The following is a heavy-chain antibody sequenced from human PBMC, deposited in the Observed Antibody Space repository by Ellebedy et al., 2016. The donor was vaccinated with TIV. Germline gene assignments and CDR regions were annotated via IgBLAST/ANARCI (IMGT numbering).Heavy chain of an antibody. D-gene: IGHD3-10*01. CDR2: ISSSSRFR. J-gene: IGHJ6*02. Sequence: PGGSLRLSCAASGFTFSSYNINRVRQAPGKGLEWVSSISSSSRFRYYADSVKGRFTISRDNAKNSLYLQMNSLRAEDTAVYYCARQDGSGNYSYYYGMDVWGQGTTVTVSS. CDR1: GFTFSSYN. CDR3: ARQDGSGNYSYYYGMDV. V-gene: IGHV3-21*01.